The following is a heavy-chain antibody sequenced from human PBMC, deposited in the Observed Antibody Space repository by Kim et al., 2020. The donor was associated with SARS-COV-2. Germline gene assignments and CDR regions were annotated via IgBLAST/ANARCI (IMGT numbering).Heavy chain of an antibody. CDR3: ASAKCSGGVCYPDF. Sequence: YHHSLKSRVTISVETSKNQFSLKLSSVTAADTAVYYCASAKCSGGVCYPDFWGQGTLVTVSS. D-gene: IGHD2-15*01. J-gene: IGHJ4*02. V-gene: IGHV4-59*01.